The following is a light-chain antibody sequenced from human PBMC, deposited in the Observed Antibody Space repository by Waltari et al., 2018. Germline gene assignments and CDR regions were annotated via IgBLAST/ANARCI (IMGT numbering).Light chain of an antibody. Sequence: DIQMTQSPSSLSASIGDRVTITCRASQGIRNDLGWFQQKPGKAPRRLIYGASTLQDGVPSRFSGSGSGTDFTLTIVSLQPEDFATYFCRQHNTYPFTFGPGTKVDV. CDR1: QGIRND. CDR2: GAS. J-gene: IGKJ3*01. V-gene: IGKV1-17*01. CDR3: RQHNTYPFT.